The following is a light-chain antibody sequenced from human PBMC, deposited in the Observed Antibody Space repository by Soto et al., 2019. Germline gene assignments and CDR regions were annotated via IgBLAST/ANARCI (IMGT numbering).Light chain of an antibody. Sequence: EIVLTQSPGTLSLSPGERATLSCRASQSVSSSYLAWYQQKPGQAPRLLIYCASSRATGIPDRFSGSGSGTDFTLTISRLEPEDFAVEYCQKYGRSPPWLTFGGGTKVQIK. CDR2: CAS. J-gene: IGKJ4*01. CDR3: QKYGRSPPWLT. V-gene: IGKV3-20*01. CDR1: QSVSSSY.